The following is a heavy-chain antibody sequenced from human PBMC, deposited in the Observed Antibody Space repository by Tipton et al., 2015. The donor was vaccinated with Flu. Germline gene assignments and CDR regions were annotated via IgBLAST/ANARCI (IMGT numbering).Heavy chain of an antibody. CDR3: ARDSPQQALTVDY. J-gene: IGHJ4*02. CDR2: IWYDGSNK. D-gene: IGHD1/OR15-1a*01. CDR1: GFTFTNYG. Sequence: SLRLSCAASGFTFTNYGMHWVRQAPGKGLEWVAVIWYDGSNKYYADSVKGRFTISRDNSKNTLYLQMNSLRAEDTAVYYCARDSPQQALTVDYWGQGTLVTVSS. V-gene: IGHV3-33*01.